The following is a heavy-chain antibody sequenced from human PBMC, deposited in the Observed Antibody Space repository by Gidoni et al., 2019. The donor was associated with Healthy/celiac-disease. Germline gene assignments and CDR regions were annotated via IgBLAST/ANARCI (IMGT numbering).Heavy chain of an antibody. J-gene: IGHJ2*01. D-gene: IGHD6-6*01. CDR3: AKGVRAFGSSSYWYFDL. CDR1: GFTFSSYA. CDR2: ISGSGGST. Sequence: EVQLVESGGGLVQPGGSLRLSCAASGFTFSSYAMSWVRQAPGKGLEWVSAISGSGGSTYYADSVKGRFTISRDNSKNTLYLQMNSLRAEDTAVYYCAKGVRAFGSSSYWYFDLWGRGTLVTVSS. V-gene: IGHV3-23*04.